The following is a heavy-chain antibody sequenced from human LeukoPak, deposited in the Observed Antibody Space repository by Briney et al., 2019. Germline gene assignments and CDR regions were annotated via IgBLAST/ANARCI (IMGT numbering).Heavy chain of an antibody. D-gene: IGHD5-18*01. Sequence: ASVKVSCKASGYTFTGYYMHWVRQAPGQGLEWMGRINPNSGVTHYAQKFQGRVTMTRDTSTSTAYMELRSLRSDDTAVYYCARDVQPRGYSYGSPLDYWGQGTLVTVSS. J-gene: IGHJ4*02. CDR1: GYTFTGYY. CDR2: INPNSGVT. CDR3: ARDVQPRGYSYGSPLDY. V-gene: IGHV1-2*06.